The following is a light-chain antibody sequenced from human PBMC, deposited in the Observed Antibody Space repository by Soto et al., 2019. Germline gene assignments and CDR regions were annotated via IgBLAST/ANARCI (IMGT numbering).Light chain of an antibody. CDR1: QSVNSY. V-gene: IGKV3-11*01. Sequence: EIVLTQSPATLSLSPGERATLSCRASQSVNSYLAWYQQKPGQAPRLFIYDASNRATGIPARFSGSGSGTDFTFTCRSLEPEDFAVYYCQQRSNWPLTFGGGTKVEIK. J-gene: IGKJ4*01. CDR3: QQRSNWPLT. CDR2: DAS.